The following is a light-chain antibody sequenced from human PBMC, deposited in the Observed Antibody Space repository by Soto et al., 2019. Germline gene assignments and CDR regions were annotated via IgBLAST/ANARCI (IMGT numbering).Light chain of an antibody. J-gene: IGKJ5*01. V-gene: IGKV3-20*01. CDR2: DAS. CDR1: QSVGRY. Sequence: EIVLTQSPGTLSLSPGERATLSCRASQSVGRYLAWYQQKPGQTPRLLIYDASNRATGIPARFSGSGSGTDFTLTISSLQSEDFAVYYCQQYGSSLIFGQGTRLEIK. CDR3: QQYGSSLI.